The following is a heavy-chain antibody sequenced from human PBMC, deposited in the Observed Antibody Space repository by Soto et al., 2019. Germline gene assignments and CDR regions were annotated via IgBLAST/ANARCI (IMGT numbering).Heavy chain of an antibody. CDR1: GFTFSSYG. V-gene: IGHV3-30*18. D-gene: IGHD2-21*02. J-gene: IGHJ2*01. Sequence: QVQLVESGGGVVQPGRSLRLSCAASGFTFSSYGMHWVRQAPGKGLEWVAVISYDGSNKYYADSVKGRFTISRDNSKNTLYLQMNSLRAEDTAVYYCAKQGDGNGSWYFDLWGRGTLVTVSS. CDR3: AKQGDGNGSWYFDL. CDR2: ISYDGSNK.